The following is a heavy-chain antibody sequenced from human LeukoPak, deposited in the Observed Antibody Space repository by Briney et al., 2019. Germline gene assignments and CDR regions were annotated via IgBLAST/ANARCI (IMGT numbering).Heavy chain of an antibody. V-gene: IGHV4-59*08. CDR1: GGSLSSYY. Sequence: SETLSLTCTVSGGSLSSYYWSWIRQPPGKGPEWIGYIYYSGSTNYNPSLKSRVTISVDTSKNQFSLKLSSVTAADTAVYYCASRTPSGSYYEYWGQGTLVTVSS. D-gene: IGHD1-26*01. CDR3: ASRTPSGSYYEY. J-gene: IGHJ4*02. CDR2: IYYSGST.